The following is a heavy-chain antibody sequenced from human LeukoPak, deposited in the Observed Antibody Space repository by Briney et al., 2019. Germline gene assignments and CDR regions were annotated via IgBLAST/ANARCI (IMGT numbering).Heavy chain of an antibody. D-gene: IGHD3-10*01. V-gene: IGHV1-18*01. CDR1: GYTFTSYG. Sequence: ASVKVSCKASGYTFTSYGISWVRQAPGQGLEWMGWISAYNGNTNYAQKLQGRVTMTTDTSTSTAYMELRRLRSDDTAVYYCARDYGSGSNDGMDVWGQGTTVTVSS. CDR3: ARDYGSGSNDGMDV. CDR2: ISAYNGNT. J-gene: IGHJ6*02.